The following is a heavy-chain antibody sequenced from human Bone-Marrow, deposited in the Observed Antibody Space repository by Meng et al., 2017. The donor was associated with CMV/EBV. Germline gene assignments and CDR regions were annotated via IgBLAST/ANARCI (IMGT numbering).Heavy chain of an antibody. D-gene: IGHD1-1*01. CDR3: ARVQTGFDAFDI. J-gene: IGHJ3*02. V-gene: IGHV4-39*01. Sequence: SETLSLTCTVSGGSISNNTYYWGWIRQPPGKGLEWIGSVYYRGSAYCSPSLKSRVTISVDTSNNQYSLKLSSVTAADTAVYYCARVQTGFDAFDIWGQGTMVTVSS. CDR2: VYYRGSA. CDR1: GGSISNNTYY.